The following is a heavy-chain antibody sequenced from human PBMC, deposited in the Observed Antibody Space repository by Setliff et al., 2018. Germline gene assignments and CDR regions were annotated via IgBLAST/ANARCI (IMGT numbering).Heavy chain of an antibody. J-gene: IGHJ4*02. D-gene: IGHD2-21*01. Sequence: GGSLRLSCAASGFTFSNYAMSWVRQPPGKGLEWVANINQDASEKDYVDSVKGRFTISRDNARNSLYLQMNSLRVDDTAVYYCSSYLVSWGQGALVTVSS. CDR2: INQDASEK. V-gene: IGHV3-7*01. CDR1: GFTFSNYA. CDR3: SSYLVS.